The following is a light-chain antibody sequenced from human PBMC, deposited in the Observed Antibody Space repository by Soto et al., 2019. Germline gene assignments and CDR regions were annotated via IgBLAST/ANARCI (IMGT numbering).Light chain of an antibody. CDR1: GSDIGSYNY. CDR3: NSYTSASTYV. Sequence: QSVLTQPASVSGSPGQSITISCTGTGSDIGSYNYVSWYQHHPGKVPKFIIYDVTNRPSGVSDRFSGSKSGNTASLTISGLQAEDEADYYCNSYTSASTYVFGTGTKDTDL. CDR2: DVT. J-gene: IGLJ1*01. V-gene: IGLV2-14*03.